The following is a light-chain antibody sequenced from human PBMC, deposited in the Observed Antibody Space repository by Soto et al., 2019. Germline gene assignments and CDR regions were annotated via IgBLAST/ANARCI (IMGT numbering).Light chain of an antibody. CDR1: SSDVGGYNY. J-gene: IGLJ2*01. CDR3: SSYTSTSTLVI. Sequence: QSVLTQPASVSGSPGQSITISCTGTSSDVGGYNYVAWYQHHPGKAPKVMIYDVSNRPSGVSNRFSGSKSGYTASLTISGLQAEDEADYYCSSYTSTSTLVIFGGGTKLTVL. CDR2: DVS. V-gene: IGLV2-14*03.